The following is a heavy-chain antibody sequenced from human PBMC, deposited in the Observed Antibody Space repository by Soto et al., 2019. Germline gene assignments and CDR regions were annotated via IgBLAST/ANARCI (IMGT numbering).Heavy chain of an antibody. D-gene: IGHD1-26*01. CDR2: TYYRSKWYN. J-gene: IGHJ5*02. Sequence: SQTLSLTCAISGDSVSSNSAAWNWVRQSPSRGLEWLGRTYYRSKWYNEYAVSVKSRINLNPDASKNQLSLKLTSMTAADTAVYYCARDMHAGFTHYFDPWGQGTLVTVSS. V-gene: IGHV6-1*01. CDR3: ARDMHAGFTHYFDP. CDR1: GDSVSSNSAA.